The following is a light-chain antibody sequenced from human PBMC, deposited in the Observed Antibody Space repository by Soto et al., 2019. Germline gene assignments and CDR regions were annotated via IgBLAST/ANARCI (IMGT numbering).Light chain of an antibody. CDR3: LQKYFYPFT. CDR2: KAS. J-gene: IGKJ3*01. V-gene: IGKV1-5*03. Sequence: DIQMTQSPSTLSASVGDRVTITCRASESINSWLAWYQQRPGKAPKLLIYKASTLQSGVPSRFSGSGSGTEFTLTISSLQPEDFATYYCLQKYFYPFTFGPGTKVDI. CDR1: ESINSW.